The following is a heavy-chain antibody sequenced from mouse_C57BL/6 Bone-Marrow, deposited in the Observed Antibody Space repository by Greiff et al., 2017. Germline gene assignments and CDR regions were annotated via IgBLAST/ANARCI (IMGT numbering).Heavy chain of an antibody. CDR2: ISDGGSYT. CDR3: ARRWFAY. J-gene: IGHJ3*01. Sequence: EVKLVESGGGLVKPGGSLKLSCAASGFTFSSYAMSWVRQTPEKRLEWVATISDGGSYTYYPDNVKGRFTISRDNAKNNLYLQMGHLKSEDTAMYYCARRWFAYWGQGTLVTVSA. CDR1: GFTFSSYA. V-gene: IGHV5-4*03.